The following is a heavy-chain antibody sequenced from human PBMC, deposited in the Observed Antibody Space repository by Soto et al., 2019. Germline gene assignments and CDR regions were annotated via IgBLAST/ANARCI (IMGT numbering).Heavy chain of an antibody. CDR1: GYTFTGYY. CDR3: ARAQIAVAGTGAFDI. D-gene: IGHD6-19*01. J-gene: IGHJ3*02. V-gene: IGHV1-2*02. CDR2: INPNSGGT. Sequence: ASVKVSCKASGYTFTGYYMHWVRQAPGQGLEWMGWINPNSGGTNYAQKFQGRVTMTRDTSISTAYMELSRLRSDDTAVYYCARAQIAVAGTGAFDIWGQGTMVTVS.